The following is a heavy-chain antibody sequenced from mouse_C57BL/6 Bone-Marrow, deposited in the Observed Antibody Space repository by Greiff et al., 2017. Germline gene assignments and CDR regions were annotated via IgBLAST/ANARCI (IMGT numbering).Heavy chain of an antibody. D-gene: IGHD1-1*01. CDR3: TLTTVVATGYFDY. V-gene: IGHV1-15*01. CDR2: IDPETGGT. J-gene: IGHJ2*01. Sequence: QVQLQQSGAELVRPGASVTLSCKASGYTFTDYEMHWVKQTPVHGLEWIGAIDPETGGTAYNQKFKGKAILTADKSSSQAYMELRSLTSEDYAVYYCTLTTVVATGYFDYWGQGTTLTVSS. CDR1: GYTFTDYE.